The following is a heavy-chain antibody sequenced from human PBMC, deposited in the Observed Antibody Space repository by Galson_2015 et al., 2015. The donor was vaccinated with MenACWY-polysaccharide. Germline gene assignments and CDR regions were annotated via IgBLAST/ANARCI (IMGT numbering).Heavy chain of an antibody. CDR2: ISSSSSYK. CDR3: ARESLPQIFYYAIDV. Sequence: SLRLSCAASGFTFSSYHMNWVRQAPGKGLEWVSSISSSSSYKYYADSVKGRFTISRDNAKNSLYLQMNSLRAEDTAVYYCARESLPQIFYYAIDVLGQGTPLAVSS. CDR1: GFTFSSYH. D-gene: IGHD3-3*01. V-gene: IGHV3-21*01. J-gene: IGHJ6*02.